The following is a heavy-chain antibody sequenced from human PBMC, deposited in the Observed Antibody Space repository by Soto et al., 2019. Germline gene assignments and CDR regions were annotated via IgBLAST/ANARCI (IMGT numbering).Heavy chain of an antibody. J-gene: IGHJ6*02. D-gene: IGHD3-3*01. CDR2: IVPIRRTA. CDR3: ARFYDFWSGYPYYYYYGMDV. Sequence: SVKVSCKASGGTFSSYRINWVRQAPGQGLEWVGGIVPIRRTADYAQTFQGRVSITTDTSTSTAYMELRSLRSDDTAVYYCARFYDFWSGYPYYYYYGMDVWGQGTTVTVSS. CDR1: GGTFSSYR. V-gene: IGHV1-69*10.